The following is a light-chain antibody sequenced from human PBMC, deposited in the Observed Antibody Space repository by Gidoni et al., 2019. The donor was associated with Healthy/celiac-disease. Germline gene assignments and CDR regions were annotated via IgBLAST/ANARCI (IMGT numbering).Light chain of an antibody. CDR1: QDISNY. V-gene: IGKV1-33*01. J-gene: IGKJ3*01. CDR3: QQYDNRLT. CDR2: DAS. Sequence: DIQMTPSPSSLSASVGDRVTITCQASQDISNYLNWYQQKPGKAPKLLIYDASNLETGVPSRFSGSGSGTDFTFTISSLQPEDIATYYCQQYDNRLTFXPXTKVDIK.